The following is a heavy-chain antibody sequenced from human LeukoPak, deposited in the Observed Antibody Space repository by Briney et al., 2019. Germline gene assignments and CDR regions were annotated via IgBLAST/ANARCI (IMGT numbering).Heavy chain of an antibody. CDR3: AKWGDYDILTGYYVPDY. J-gene: IGHJ4*02. CDR2: ITGSDGSS. V-gene: IGHV3-23*01. CDR1: GFTFTNYA. D-gene: IGHD3-9*01. Sequence: GTSLRLSCVASGFTFTNYAMSWVRQTPGKGLEWVSAITGSDGSSYYADSVKGRFTISRDNSKNTLYLQVNSLRAEDTAVYYCAKWGDYDILTGYYVPDYWGQGTLVTVSS.